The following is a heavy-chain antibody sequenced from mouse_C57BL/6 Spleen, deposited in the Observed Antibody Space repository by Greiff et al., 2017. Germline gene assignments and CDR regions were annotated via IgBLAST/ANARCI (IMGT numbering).Heavy chain of an antibody. CDR1: GYTFTGSW. CDR2: ILPGSGST. V-gene: IGHV1-9*01. J-gene: IGHJ1*03. D-gene: IGHD1-1*01. CDR3: TRNTTIEATSYFYV. Sequence: QVQLHQSGAELMKPGASVKLSCKATGYTFTGSWIEWVKPRPGHGLEWIGEILPGSGSTNYNEKFKGKATFTADTSSNTAYMQLSSLTTEDSAIYYCTRNTTIEATSYFYVWGTGTTVTVAS.